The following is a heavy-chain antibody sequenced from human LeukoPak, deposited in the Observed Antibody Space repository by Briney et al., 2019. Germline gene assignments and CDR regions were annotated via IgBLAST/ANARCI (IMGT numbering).Heavy chain of an antibody. CDR1: GYTFTSHY. D-gene: IGHD3-22*01. CDR2: INPSGGST. J-gene: IGHJ4*02. Sequence: ASVKVSCKASGYTFTSHYMHWVRQAPGQGLEWMGIINPSGGSTSYAQKFQGRVTMTRDTSTSTVYMELSSLRSEDTAVYYCARLGLDDSSGYTTQKEQHDYWGQGTLVTVSS. CDR3: ARLGLDDSSGYTTQKEQHDY. V-gene: IGHV1-46*01.